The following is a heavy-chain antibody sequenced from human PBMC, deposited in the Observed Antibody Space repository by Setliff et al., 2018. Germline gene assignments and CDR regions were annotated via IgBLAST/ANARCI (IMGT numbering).Heavy chain of an antibody. CDR3: ATNPPKGPSGGYYYDDPYYYYMDV. D-gene: IGHD3-22*01. CDR2: INSDGSSI. J-gene: IGHJ6*03. V-gene: IGHV3-74*01. Sequence: GGSLRLSCAASGFTFSTYWMHWVRQVPGKGLVWVSRINSDGSSINYADSVKGRFTISRDNAKNSVYLQVNSLRAEDTAVYYCATNPPKGPSGGYYYDDPYYYYMDVWGKGTTVTVSS. CDR1: GFTFSTYW.